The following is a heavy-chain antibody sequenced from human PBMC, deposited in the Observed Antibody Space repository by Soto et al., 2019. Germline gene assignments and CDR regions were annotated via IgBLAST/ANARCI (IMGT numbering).Heavy chain of an antibody. CDR3: ASELGDFGVVTDYYYYMDV. J-gene: IGHJ6*03. Sequence: PGGSLRLSCAASGFTFSDYYMSWIRQAPGKGLEWVSYISSSGSTIYYADSVKGRFTISRDNAKNSLYLQMNSLRAEDTAVYYCASELGDFGVVTDYYYYMDVWGKGTTVTVSS. V-gene: IGHV3-11*01. CDR1: GFTFSDYY. CDR2: ISSSGSTI. D-gene: IGHD3-3*01.